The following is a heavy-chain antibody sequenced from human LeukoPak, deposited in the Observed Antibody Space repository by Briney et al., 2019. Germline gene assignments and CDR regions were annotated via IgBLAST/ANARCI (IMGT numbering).Heavy chain of an antibody. Sequence: GGSLRLSCAASGFTFSDYYMSWIRQAPGKGLEWVSYISSSGSTIYYADSVKGRFTISRDNAKNSLYLQMNSLRAEDTAVYYCARDRGYSSSWYPGFDYWGQGTLVTVSS. CDR3: ARDRGYSSSWYPGFDY. D-gene: IGHD6-13*01. CDR1: GFTFSDYY. V-gene: IGHV3-11*04. CDR2: ISSSGSTI. J-gene: IGHJ4*02.